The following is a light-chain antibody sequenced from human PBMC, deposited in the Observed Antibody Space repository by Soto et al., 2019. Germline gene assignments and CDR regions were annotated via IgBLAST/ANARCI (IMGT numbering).Light chain of an antibody. J-gene: IGKJ4*01. CDR1: QSVSSTY. V-gene: IGKV3-20*01. CDR3: QHYGSLVLT. CDR2: GAS. Sequence: EIVLTQSPGTLSLSPGERATLSCRASQSVSSTYLAWYQQKPGQAPRLLIYGASTRFTGIPDRFSGSGSGTDLTLTISRLEPEDFAVYYCQHYGSLVLTFGGGTKVEIK.